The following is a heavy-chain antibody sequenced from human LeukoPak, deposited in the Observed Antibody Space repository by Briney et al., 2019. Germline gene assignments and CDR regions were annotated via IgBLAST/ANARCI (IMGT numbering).Heavy chain of an antibody. CDR2: ISTSSRYI. Sequence: PGGSLRLSCAAAGFTFSSYSMNWVRQAPGKGLEWVSAISTSSRYIYYADSVKGRFTISRDNAKNSLYLQMNSLRAEDTAVYYCASYYYDSSGYYYSGQGTLVTVSS. CDR3: ASYYYDSSGYYY. D-gene: IGHD3-22*01. CDR1: GFTFSSYS. J-gene: IGHJ4*02. V-gene: IGHV3-21*01.